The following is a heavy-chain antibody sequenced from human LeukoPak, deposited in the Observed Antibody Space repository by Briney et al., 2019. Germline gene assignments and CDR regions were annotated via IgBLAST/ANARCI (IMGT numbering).Heavy chain of an antibody. J-gene: IGHJ6*04. CDR3: ARLRGPSRWYDILTAHTENYYYGMDV. CDR2: IDPSDSYT. Sequence: PGESLEISCQGSGYLFTSYWISGVGQLPGKGREWMGWIDPSDSYTNYRPSFQGHVTISADKSISTAYLQWSSLKASDTAMYYCARLRGPSRWYDILTAHTENYYYGMDVWGKGTTVTVSS. CDR1: GYLFTSYW. D-gene: IGHD3-9*01. V-gene: IGHV5-10-1*01.